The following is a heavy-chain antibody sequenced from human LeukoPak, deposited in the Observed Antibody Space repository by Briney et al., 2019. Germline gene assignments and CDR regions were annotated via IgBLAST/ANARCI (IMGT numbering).Heavy chain of an antibody. J-gene: IGHJ5*02. CDR2: INHSGST. V-gene: IGHV4-34*01. CDR3: ARGGASGCSSTSCPKPNWFDP. Sequence: KPSETLSLTCAVYGGSFSGYYWSWIRQPPGKGLEWIGEINHSGSTNYNPSLKSRVTISVDTSKNQFSLKLSSVTAADTAVYYCARGGASGCSSTSCPKPNWFDPWGQGTLVTVSS. D-gene: IGHD2-2*01. CDR1: GGSFSGYY.